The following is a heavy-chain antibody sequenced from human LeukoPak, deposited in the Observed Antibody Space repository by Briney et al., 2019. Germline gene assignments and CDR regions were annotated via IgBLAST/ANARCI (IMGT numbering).Heavy chain of an antibody. CDR2: INPNSGGT. D-gene: IGHD3-16*02. V-gene: IGHV1-2*02. Sequence: GASVKVSCKASGYTFTGYYMPWVRQAPGQGLEWMGWINPNSGGTNYAQKFQGRVTMTRDTSISTAYMELSRLRSDDTAVYYCARDNSVGDIAWWFDPWGQGTLDTVSS. CDR1: GYTFTGYY. J-gene: IGHJ5*02. CDR3: ARDNSVGDIAWWFDP.